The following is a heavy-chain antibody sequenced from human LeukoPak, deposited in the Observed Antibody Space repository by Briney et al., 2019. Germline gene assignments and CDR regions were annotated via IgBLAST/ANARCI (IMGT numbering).Heavy chain of an antibody. Sequence: SVKVSCKASGGTFSSYAISWVRQAPGQGLEWMGGIIPIFGTANYAQKFQGRVTITADESTSTAYMELSSLRSEDTAVYYCARDLTLYSSSSDNRPTDDYSGQGTLVTVSS. V-gene: IGHV1-69*13. CDR3: ARDLTLYSSSSDNRPTDDY. J-gene: IGHJ4*02. D-gene: IGHD6-6*01. CDR1: GGTFSSYA. CDR2: IIPIFGTA.